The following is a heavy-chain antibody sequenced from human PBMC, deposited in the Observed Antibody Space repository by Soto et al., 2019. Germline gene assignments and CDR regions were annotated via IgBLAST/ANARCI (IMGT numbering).Heavy chain of an antibody. CDR1: GFTFSSYS. CDR2: ISSSSSYI. D-gene: IGHD2-15*01. Sequence: GGSLRLSCAASGFTFSSYSMNWVRQAPGKGLEWVSSISSSSSYIYYADSVKGRFTISRDNAKNSLYLQMNSLRAEDTAVYYCARELGYCSGGSCYSGWFDPWGQGTLVTVS. J-gene: IGHJ5*02. CDR3: ARELGYCSGGSCYSGWFDP. V-gene: IGHV3-21*01.